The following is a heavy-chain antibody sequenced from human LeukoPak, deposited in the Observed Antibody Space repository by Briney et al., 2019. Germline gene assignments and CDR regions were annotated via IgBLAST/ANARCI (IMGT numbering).Heavy chain of an antibody. CDR3: ARRRYYDSTGYIE. CDR1: GDYISSSSYY. J-gene: IGHJ1*01. Sequence: SETLSLTCAVSGDYISSSSYYWGWIRRSPGTGLEWIGDIYHSGRTYYNPSLKSRVAISIDTSKNQFSLRLRSMTAADTAVFYCARRRYYDSTGYIEWGRGTLVTVSS. CDR2: IYHSGRT. D-gene: IGHD3-22*01. V-gene: IGHV4-39*01.